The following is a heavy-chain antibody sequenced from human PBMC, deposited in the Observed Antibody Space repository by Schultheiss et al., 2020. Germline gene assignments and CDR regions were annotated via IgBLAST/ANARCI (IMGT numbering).Heavy chain of an antibody. D-gene: IGHD3-16*02. CDR3: AKAPTFGGVIAKFDY. CDR1: GLTFSSYG. CDR2: IWYDGSNE. V-gene: IGHV3-33*06. Sequence: GGSLRLSCAASGLTFSSYGMHWVRQAPGKGLEWVAVIWYDGSNEYYADSVKGRFTISRDNSKNTLYLQMNSLRAEDTAVYYCAKAPTFGGVIAKFDYWGQGTLVTVSS. J-gene: IGHJ4*02.